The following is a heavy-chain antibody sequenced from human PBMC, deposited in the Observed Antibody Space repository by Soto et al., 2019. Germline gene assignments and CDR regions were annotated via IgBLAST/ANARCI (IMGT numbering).Heavy chain of an antibody. CDR1: GFTFSSYS. Sequence: NPGGSLRLSCAASGFTFSSYSVNWVRQAPGKGLEWVSSISSSSSYIYYADSVKGRFTISRDNAKNSLYLQMNSLRAEDTAVYYCARDRLERAPSCELDWGQGTLVTVSS. D-gene: IGHD2-2*01. J-gene: IGHJ4*02. V-gene: IGHV3-21*01. CDR2: ISSSSSYI. CDR3: ARDRLERAPSCELD.